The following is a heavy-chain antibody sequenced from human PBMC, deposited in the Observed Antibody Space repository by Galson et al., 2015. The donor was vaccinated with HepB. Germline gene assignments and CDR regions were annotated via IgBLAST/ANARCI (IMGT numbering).Heavy chain of an antibody. CDR2: TRNKANSYTT. D-gene: IGHD2-8*01. Sequence: SLRLSCAASGFTFSDHYMDWVRQAPGKGLEWVGRTRNKANSYTTEYAASVKGRFTISRDDSKNSLYLQMNSLKTEDTAVYYCARGLFVGTQYESHYYFDYWGQGTLVTVSS. CDR1: GFTFSDHY. V-gene: IGHV3-72*01. J-gene: IGHJ4*02. CDR3: ARGLFVGTQYESHYYFDY.